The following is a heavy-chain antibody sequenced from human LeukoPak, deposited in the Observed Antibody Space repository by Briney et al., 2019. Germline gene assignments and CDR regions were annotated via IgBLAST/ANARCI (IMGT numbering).Heavy chain of an antibody. CDR2: IRSKVYGGTP. J-gene: IGHJ4*02. V-gene: IGHV3-49*04. CDR1: GFTFGDYA. Sequence: GGSLRLSCTASGFTFGDYAMTWVRQAPGKGLEWVGFIRSKVYGGTPEYAASVKGRFTISRDDYKGIAYLQMNSLKTEDTAVYYCTRDQTPYYWGQGTLVTVSS. CDR3: TRDQTPYY.